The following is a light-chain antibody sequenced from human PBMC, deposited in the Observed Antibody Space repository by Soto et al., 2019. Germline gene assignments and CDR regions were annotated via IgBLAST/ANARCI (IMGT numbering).Light chain of an antibody. CDR2: EGS. CDR1: SSDVGSYNL. Sequence: QSALTQPASVSGSPGQSITISCTGTSSDVGSYNLVSWYQQHPGKAPKLVIYEGSKRPSGVSNRFSGSQSGNTASLTISGLQAEEEADYFCCSYASSTTFSFVFGTGTKVTVL. J-gene: IGLJ1*01. CDR3: CSYASSTTFSFV. V-gene: IGLV2-23*03.